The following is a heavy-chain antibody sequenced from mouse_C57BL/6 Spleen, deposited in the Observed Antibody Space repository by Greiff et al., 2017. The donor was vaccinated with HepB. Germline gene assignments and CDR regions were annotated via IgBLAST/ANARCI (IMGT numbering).Heavy chain of an antibody. D-gene: IGHD1-1*01. CDR2: IYPGSGST. CDR3: ARAYYYGSSPHYYAMDY. V-gene: IGHV1-55*01. J-gene: IGHJ4*01. Sequence: VQLQQPGAELVKPGASVKMSCKASGYTFTSYWITWVKQRPGQGLEWIGDIYPGSGSTNYNEKFKSKATLTVDTSSSTAYMQLSSLTSEDSAVYYCARAYYYGSSPHYYAMDYWGQGTSVTVSS. CDR1: GYTFTSYW.